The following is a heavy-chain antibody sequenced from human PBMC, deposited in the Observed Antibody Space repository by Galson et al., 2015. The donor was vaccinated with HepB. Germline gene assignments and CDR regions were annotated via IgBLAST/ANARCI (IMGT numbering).Heavy chain of an antibody. D-gene: IGHD3-22*01. Sequence: SLRLSCAASGFTFSSYSMNWVRQAPGKGLEWVSSISSSSSYIYYADSVKGRFTISRDNAKNSLYLQMNSLRAEDTAVYYCARDREVSYDSSGYYPYYFDYWGQGTLVTVSS. J-gene: IGHJ4*02. V-gene: IGHV3-21*01. CDR2: ISSSSSYI. CDR3: ARDREVSYDSSGYYPYYFDY. CDR1: GFTFSSYS.